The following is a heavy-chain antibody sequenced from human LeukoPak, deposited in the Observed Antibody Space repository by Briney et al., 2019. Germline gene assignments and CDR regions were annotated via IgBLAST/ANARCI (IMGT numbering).Heavy chain of an antibody. Sequence: GGSLRLSCAASGFTFSSYAMHWVRQAPGKGLEWVSAISGSGGSTYYADSVKGRFTISRDNSKNTLYLQMNSLRAEDTAVYYCAKALYYYDSSDPGAFDIWGQGTMVTVSS. J-gene: IGHJ3*02. D-gene: IGHD3-22*01. CDR2: ISGSGGST. V-gene: IGHV3-23*01. CDR3: AKALYYYDSSDPGAFDI. CDR1: GFTFSSYA.